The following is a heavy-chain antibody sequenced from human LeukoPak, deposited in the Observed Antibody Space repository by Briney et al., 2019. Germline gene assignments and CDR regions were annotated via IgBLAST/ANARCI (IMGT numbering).Heavy chain of an antibody. CDR2: INHSGST. D-gene: IGHD3-3*01. CDR3: ARHRYYDFWSGYRVDAFDI. J-gene: IGHJ3*02. CDR1: GGSFSGYY. V-gene: IGHV4-34*01. Sequence: SETLSLTCAVYGGSFSGYYWSWIRQPPGKGLEWIGEINHSGSTNYNPSLKSRVTISVDTSKNQSSLKLSSVTAADTAVYYCARHRYYDFWSGYRVDAFDIWGQGTMVTVSS.